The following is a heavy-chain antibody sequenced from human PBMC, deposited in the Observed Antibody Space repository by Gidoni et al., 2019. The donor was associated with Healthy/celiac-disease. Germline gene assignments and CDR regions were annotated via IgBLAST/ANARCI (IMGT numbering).Heavy chain of an antibody. CDR2: INHSGST. D-gene: IGHD5-18*01. Sequence: QVQLQQWGAGLLKPSETLSLTCAVYGGSFSGYYWSWIRQPPGKGLEWIGEINHSGSTNYNPSLKSRFTISVDTSQNQFSLKLSSVTAADTAVYYCARGRRDGYSNWGQGTLVTVSS. J-gene: IGHJ4*02. CDR1: GGSFSGYY. V-gene: IGHV4-34*01. CDR3: ARGRRDGYSN.